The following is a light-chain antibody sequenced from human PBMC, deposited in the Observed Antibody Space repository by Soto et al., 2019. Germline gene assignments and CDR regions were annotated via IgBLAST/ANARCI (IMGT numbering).Light chain of an antibody. CDR1: QSISSW. CDR3: QQYNSSPT. Sequence: DIQMTQSPSTLSASVGDGVTITCRASQSISSWLAWYQQKPGKAPKLLIYKASSLESGVPSRFSGSGSGTEFTLTISSLQPDDFATYYCQQYNSSPTFGGGTKVDIK. J-gene: IGKJ4*01. V-gene: IGKV1-5*03. CDR2: KAS.